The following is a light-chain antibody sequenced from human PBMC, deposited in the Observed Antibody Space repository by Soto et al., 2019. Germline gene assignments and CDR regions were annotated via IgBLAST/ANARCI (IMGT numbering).Light chain of an antibody. Sequence: EIVLTQSPGTLSLSPGERATLSCRASQRVSSSLLAWYQQKPGKAPRPLISAASSRATGIPDRFSGSGSGTYFTLTISSLEPEDFSVYYCQTYGDSLFTFGPGTKV. CDR3: QTYGDSLFT. V-gene: IGKV3-20*01. CDR1: QRVSSSL. J-gene: IGKJ3*01. CDR2: AAS.